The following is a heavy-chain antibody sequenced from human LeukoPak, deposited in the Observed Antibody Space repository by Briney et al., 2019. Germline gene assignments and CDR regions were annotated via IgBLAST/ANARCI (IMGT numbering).Heavy chain of an antibody. CDR3: AREHCGGDCYSYYFDY. J-gene: IGHJ4*02. CDR2: ISTYNGNT. Sequence: GASVKVSCKASGYTFTSYGISWVRQAPGQGLEWMGWISTYNGNTNYAQNLQGRVTMTTDTSTSTAYMELRSLRSDDTAVYYCAREHCGGDCYSYYFDYWGQGTLVTVSS. V-gene: IGHV1-18*01. CDR1: GYTFTSYG. D-gene: IGHD2-21*02.